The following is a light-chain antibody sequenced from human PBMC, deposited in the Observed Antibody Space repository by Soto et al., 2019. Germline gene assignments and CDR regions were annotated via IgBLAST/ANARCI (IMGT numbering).Light chain of an antibody. J-gene: IGKJ4*01. CDR3: QQYSSGPPLT. CDR1: QSVGRN. V-gene: IGKV3-15*01. Sequence: EIVLTQSPATLSLSPGERATLSCRASQSVGRNLAWYHQQPGQAPRLLIYDASSRATGVPARFSGSGSGTEFTLTISRLQSEDFAVYYCQQYSSGPPLTFGGGTKVDIK. CDR2: DAS.